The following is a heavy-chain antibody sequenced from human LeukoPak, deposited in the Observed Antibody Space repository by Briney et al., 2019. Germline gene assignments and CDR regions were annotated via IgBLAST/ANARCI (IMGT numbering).Heavy chain of an antibody. CDR1: GFTFSSYG. CDR3: AKNVPGIAVAVDY. J-gene: IGHJ4*02. CDR2: ISYDGSNK. V-gene: IGHV3-30*18. D-gene: IGHD6-19*01. Sequence: PGGSLRLSCAASGFTFSSYGMHWVRQAPGKGLEWVAVISYDGSNKHYADSVKGRFTISRDNSKNTLYLQMNSLRAEDTAVYYCAKNVPGIAVAVDYWGQGTLVTVSS.